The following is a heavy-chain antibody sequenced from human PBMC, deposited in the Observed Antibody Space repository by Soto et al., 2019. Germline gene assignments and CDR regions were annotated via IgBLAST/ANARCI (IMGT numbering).Heavy chain of an antibody. CDR3: VRHDDGGPNALFL. CDR1: GFTFSNYD. J-gene: IGHJ3*01. CDR2: ILSDGSKQ. Sequence: QVQVVESGGGVVQPGRSLRLSCAATGFTFSNYDMHWIREATGKGLDWVAVILSDGSKQWYADSVKGRFTISRDNSKNTLYLQMDSLRVADTAVYSCVRHDDGGPNALFLWGQGIMVIVSS. D-gene: IGHD4-17*01. V-gene: IGHV3-33*01.